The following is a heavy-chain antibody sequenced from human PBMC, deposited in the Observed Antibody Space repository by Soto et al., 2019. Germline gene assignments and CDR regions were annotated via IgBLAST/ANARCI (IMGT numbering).Heavy chain of an antibody. V-gene: IGHV3-30*18. CDR2: ISYDGNIK. CDR3: AKFWGPVTAAVDDY. D-gene: IGHD6-13*01. Sequence: QVQLVESGGGVVQPGRSLRLSCAASGFTFSNFGMHWVRQAPGKGLEWVASISYDGNIKYSADSVKGRFTISRDNSKNHPYLQKNSLRSEDKAGYYCAKFWGPVTAAVDDYWGQGTLVTVSS. J-gene: IGHJ4*02. CDR1: GFTFSNFG.